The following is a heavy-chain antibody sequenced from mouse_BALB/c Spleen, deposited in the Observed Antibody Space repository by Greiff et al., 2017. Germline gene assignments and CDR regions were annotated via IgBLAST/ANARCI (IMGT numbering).Heavy chain of an antibody. CDR1: GFSLTDYG. J-gene: IGHJ4*01. Sequence: VMLVESGPGLVAPSQSLSITCTVSGFSLTDYGVSWIRQPPGKGLEWLGVIWGGGSTYYNSALKSRLSISKDNSKSQVFLKMNSLQTDDTAMYYCAKHPSMITTGYYAMDYWGQGTSVTVSS. CDR3: AKHPSMITTGYYAMDY. D-gene: IGHD2-4*01. V-gene: IGHV2-6-5*01. CDR2: IWGGGST.